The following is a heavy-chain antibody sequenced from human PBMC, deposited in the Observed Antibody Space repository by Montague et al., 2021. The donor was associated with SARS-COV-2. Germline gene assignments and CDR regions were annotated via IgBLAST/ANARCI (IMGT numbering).Heavy chain of an antibody. Sequence: SLRLSWAASEFTFSSYAMNWVRQAPGKGLEWVSAMSGSGDRTYYADSVKGRFTISRDNSKNTLSLQMNSLRAEDTAVYYCAKVGWYNWNPYDTFDIWGQGTMVTVSS. J-gene: IGHJ3*02. CDR3: AKVGWYNWNPYDTFDI. D-gene: IGHD1-20*01. CDR1: EFTFSSYA. V-gene: IGHV3-23*01. CDR2: MSGSGDRT.